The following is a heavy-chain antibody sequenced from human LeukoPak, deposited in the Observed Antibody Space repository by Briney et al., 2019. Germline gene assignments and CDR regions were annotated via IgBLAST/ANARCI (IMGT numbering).Heavy chain of an antibody. V-gene: IGHV3-21*01. Sequence: GGSLRLSCAASGFTSSSYSMNWVRQAPGKGLEWVSSISSSSYIYYADSVKGRFTISRDNAKNSLYLQMNSLRAENTAVYYCAREMETWFDPWGQGTLVTVSS. CDR3: AREMETWFDP. J-gene: IGHJ5*02. D-gene: IGHD1-1*01. CDR1: GFTSSSYS. CDR2: ISSSSYI.